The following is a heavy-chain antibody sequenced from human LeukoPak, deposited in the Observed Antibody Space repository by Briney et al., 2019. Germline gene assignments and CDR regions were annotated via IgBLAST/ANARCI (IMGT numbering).Heavy chain of an antibody. CDR3: ARDVLPRLGYCSGGSCYTLNY. CDR2: INAGNGNT. V-gene: IGHV1-3*01. Sequence: ASVKVSCKASGYTFTSYAMHWVRQAPGQRLEWMGWINAGNGNTKYSQKFQGRVTITRDTSASTAYMELSSLRSEDTAVYYCARDVLPRLGYCSGGSCYTLNYWGQGTLVTVSS. D-gene: IGHD2-15*01. CDR1: GYTFTSYA. J-gene: IGHJ4*02.